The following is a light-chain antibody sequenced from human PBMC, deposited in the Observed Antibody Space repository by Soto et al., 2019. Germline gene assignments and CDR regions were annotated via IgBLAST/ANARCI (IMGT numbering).Light chain of an antibody. CDR3: QQIYTIPLT. CDR2: GGS. CDR1: QSIGSY. V-gene: IGKV1-39*01. Sequence: IQMTQSTSSLSASVGDRVTITWRASQSIGSYLNWYQQKPGKAPNLLIHGGSILQSGVPPRFSGGGGGTDFTLTISSLQPEEFASYYCQQIYTIPLTFCGGTKAAIK. J-gene: IGKJ4*01.